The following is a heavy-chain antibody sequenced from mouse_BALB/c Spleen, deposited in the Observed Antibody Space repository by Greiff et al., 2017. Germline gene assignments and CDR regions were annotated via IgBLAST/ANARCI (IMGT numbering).Heavy chain of an antibody. V-gene: IGHV5-6*01. CDR2: ISSGGSYT. CDR1: GFTFSSYG. CDR3: ARNWDVFDY. J-gene: IGHJ2*01. D-gene: IGHD4-1*01. Sequence: EVQLVESGGGLVKPGGSLKLSCAASGFTFSSYGMSWVRQTPDKRLEWVATISSGGSYTYYPDSVKGRFTISRDNAKNTLYLQMSSLKSEDTAMYYCARNWDVFDYWGQGTTLTVSS.